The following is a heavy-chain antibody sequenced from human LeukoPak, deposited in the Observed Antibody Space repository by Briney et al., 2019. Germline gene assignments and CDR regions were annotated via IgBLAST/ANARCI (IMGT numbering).Heavy chain of an antibody. D-gene: IGHD3-10*01. CDR2: ISGSGGST. V-gene: IGHV3-23*01. CDR1: GGSISSYY. Sequence: ETLSLTCTVSGGSISSYYWSWVRQAPGKGLEWVSAISGSGGSTYYADSVKGRFTISRDNSKNTLYLQMNSLRAEDTAVYYCAKDTVLLWFGELLFDFDYWGQGTLVTVSS. J-gene: IGHJ4*02. CDR3: AKDTVLLWFGELLFDFDY.